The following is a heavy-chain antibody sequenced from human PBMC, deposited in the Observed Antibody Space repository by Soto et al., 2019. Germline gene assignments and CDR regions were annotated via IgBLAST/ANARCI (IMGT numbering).Heavy chain of an antibody. CDR1: GFTFSTYW. D-gene: IGHD1-26*01. Sequence: EVQLVESGGGLVQPGGSLRLSCAASGFTFSTYWMSWVRQAPGKGLEWVANMKEDGREIYYVDSVKGRFTISRDNAKNSLYLQMNSLRAEDTAVYYCARDLTYGGSNLNYFDSWGQGTLVTVSS. V-gene: IGHV3-7*05. J-gene: IGHJ4*02. CDR3: ARDLTYGGSNLNYFDS. CDR2: MKEDGREI.